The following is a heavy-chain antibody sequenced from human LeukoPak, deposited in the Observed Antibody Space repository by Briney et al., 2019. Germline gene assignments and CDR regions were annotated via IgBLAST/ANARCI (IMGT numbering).Heavy chain of an antibody. CDR1: GFTFSSYA. CDR3: AKLRYGDYPIYYFDY. J-gene: IGHJ4*02. D-gene: IGHD4-17*01. Sequence: GGSLRLSCAASGFTFSSYAMSWVRQAPGKGLEWVSAISGSGGSTYYADFVKGRFTISRDNSKNTLYLQMNSLRAEDTAVYYCAKLRYGDYPIYYFDYWGQGTLVTVSS. CDR2: ISGSGGST. V-gene: IGHV3-23*01.